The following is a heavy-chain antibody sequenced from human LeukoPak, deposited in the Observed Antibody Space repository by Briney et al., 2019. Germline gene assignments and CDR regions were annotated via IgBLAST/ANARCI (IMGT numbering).Heavy chain of an antibody. CDR2: IYSGGST. J-gene: IGHJ4*02. D-gene: IGHD1-26*01. CDR1: GFTVSSNY. Sequence: PGGSLRLSCAASGFTVSSNYMSWVRQAPGKGLEWVSVIYSGGSTYYADSVKGRFTISRDNSKNTLYLQMNSLRAEDTAVYYCARDWGEWEPTLPFDYWGQGTLVTVSS. V-gene: IGHV3-66*01. CDR3: ARDWGEWEPTLPFDY.